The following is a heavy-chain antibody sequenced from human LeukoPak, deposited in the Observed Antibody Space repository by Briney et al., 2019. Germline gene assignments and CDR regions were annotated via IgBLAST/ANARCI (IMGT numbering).Heavy chain of an antibody. CDR3: SKVHGGYDSEWFDP. J-gene: IGHJ5*02. CDR1: GGSISSYY. D-gene: IGHD5-12*01. Sequence: SETLSLTCTVSGGSISSYYWSWIRQPAGKGLERIGRIYTSGSTNYNPSLKSRVTMSVDTSKNQFSLKLSSVTAADTAVYYCSKVHGGYDSEWFDPWGQGTLVTVSS. CDR2: IYTSGST. V-gene: IGHV4-4*07.